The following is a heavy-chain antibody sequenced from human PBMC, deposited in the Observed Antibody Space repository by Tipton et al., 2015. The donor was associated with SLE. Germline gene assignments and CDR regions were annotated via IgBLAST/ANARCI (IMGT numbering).Heavy chain of an antibody. CDR2: ISAQGSST. CDR1: GFPFTNVW. Sequence: SLRLSCAASGFPFTNVWMHWVRQAPGKGLVWVSEISAQGSSTTYADSVEGRFSIYRDNAKSTLFLEMNSLTVDDTGVYYCASLSAPSDYWGQRTLVIVSS. CDR3: ASLSAPSDY. J-gene: IGHJ4*02. V-gene: IGHV3-74*03.